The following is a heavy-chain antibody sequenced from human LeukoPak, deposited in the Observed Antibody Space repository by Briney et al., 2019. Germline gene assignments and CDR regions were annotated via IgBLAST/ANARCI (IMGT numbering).Heavy chain of an antibody. D-gene: IGHD3/OR15-3a*01. V-gene: IGHV4-34*01. CDR3: ARGSGWLLYPQVRLFDY. Sequence: SETLSLTCAVYGGSFGGYYWSWIRQPPGKGLEWIGEINHSGSTNYNPSLKSRVTISVDTSKNQFSLKLSSVTAADTAVYYCARGSGWLLYPQVRLFDYWGQGTLVTVSS. J-gene: IGHJ4*02. CDR1: GGSFGGYY. CDR2: INHSGST.